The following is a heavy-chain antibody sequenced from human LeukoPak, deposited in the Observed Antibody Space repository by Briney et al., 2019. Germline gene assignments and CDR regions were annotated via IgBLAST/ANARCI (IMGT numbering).Heavy chain of an antibody. CDR3: VRDLGGRSGH. J-gene: IGHJ4*02. Sequence: GGSLRLSCAASGFTFSSNWMHWVRQAPGKGLVWVSRINEDGSTTNYADSVKGRSTIFRDNAKNTLYLQMNSLRAEDTAVYYCVRDLGGRSGHWGQGTLVTVTS. CDR2: INEDGSTT. D-gene: IGHD1-26*01. CDR1: GFTFSSNW. V-gene: IGHV3-74*01.